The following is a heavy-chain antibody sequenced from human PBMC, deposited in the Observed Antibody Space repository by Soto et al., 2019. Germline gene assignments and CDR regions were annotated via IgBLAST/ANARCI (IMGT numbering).Heavy chain of an antibody. Sequence: SETLSLTCTVSGGSISSSSYYWGWIRQPPGKGLEWFGSIYYSGSTYYNPSLKSRVTISVDTSKNQFALKLSSVTAADTAVYYCARQPYSSSWSSQEGIYYYYYYGMDVWGQGTTVT. D-gene: IGHD6-13*01. CDR2: IYYSGST. CDR3: ARQPYSSSWSSQEGIYYYYYYGMDV. J-gene: IGHJ6*02. V-gene: IGHV4-39*01. CDR1: GGSISSSSYY.